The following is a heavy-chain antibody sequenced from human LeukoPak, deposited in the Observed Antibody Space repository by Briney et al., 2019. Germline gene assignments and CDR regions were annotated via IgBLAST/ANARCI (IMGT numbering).Heavy chain of an antibody. J-gene: IGHJ3*02. CDR2: LNTDTGGT. CDR1: GYPFTSYW. V-gene: IGHV1-2*02. D-gene: IGHD3-3*02. CDR3: ARGASFHAYDI. Sequence: ASVKVSCTASGYPFTSYWIQWVRQAPGQGLEWMGRLNTDTGGTVYDQKFQDRVTMTRDTSTSAAYMELRTLTSDDTAVYYCARGASFHAYDIWARGQWSPSPQ.